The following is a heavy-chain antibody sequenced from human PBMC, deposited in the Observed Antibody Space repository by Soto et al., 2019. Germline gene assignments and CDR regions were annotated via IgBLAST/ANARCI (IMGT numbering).Heavy chain of an antibody. D-gene: IGHD3-3*01. CDR3: AKDHEGVFWSGYPNPKFNDY. Sequence: PGGSLRLSCAASGFTFSSYGMHWVRQAPGKGLEWVAVISYDGSNKYYADSVKGRFTISRDNSKNTLYLQMNSLRAEDTAVYYCAKDHEGVFWSGYPNPKFNDYWGQGTLVTVSS. J-gene: IGHJ4*02. CDR2: ISYDGSNK. CDR1: GFTFSSYG. V-gene: IGHV3-30*18.